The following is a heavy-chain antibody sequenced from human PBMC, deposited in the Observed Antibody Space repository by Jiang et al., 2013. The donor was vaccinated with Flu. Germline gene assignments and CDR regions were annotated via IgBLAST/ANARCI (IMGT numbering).Heavy chain of an antibody. CDR3: ASLMQNEWELANSDAFDI. Sequence: NTNTGNPTYAQGFTGRFVFSLDTSVSTAYLQISSLKAEDTAVYYCASLMQNEWELANSDAFDIWGQGTMVTVSS. CDR2: NTNTGNP. D-gene: IGHD1-26*01. J-gene: IGHJ3*02. V-gene: IGHV7-4-1*02.